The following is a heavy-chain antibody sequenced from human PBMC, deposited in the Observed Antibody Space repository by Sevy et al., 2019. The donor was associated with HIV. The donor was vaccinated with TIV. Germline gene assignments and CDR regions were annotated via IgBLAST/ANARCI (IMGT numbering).Heavy chain of an antibody. D-gene: IGHD1-26*01. CDR3: ARIWMGATMGIGDY. J-gene: IGHJ4*02. CDR1: GGSISSSSYY. Sequence: SETLSLTCTVSGGSISSSSYYWGWIRQPPGKGLEWIGSIYYSGSTYYNPSLKSRVTISVDTSKNQFSLKLSSVTAAETAVYYCARIWMGATMGIGDYWGQGTLVTVSS. V-gene: IGHV4-39*01. CDR2: IYYSGST.